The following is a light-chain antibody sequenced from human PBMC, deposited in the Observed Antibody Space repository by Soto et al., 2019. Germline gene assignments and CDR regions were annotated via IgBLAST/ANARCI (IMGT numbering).Light chain of an antibody. Sequence: QSALTQPASVSGAPGQSITISCTYNLVSWYQQHPGNAPKLMIYEGIKRPSGVSNRFSASTSGNTASLTISGLQAEDEADYYCCSYAGQRVVFGGGTKLTVL. V-gene: IGLV2-23*01. CDR2: EGI. CDR1: NL. J-gene: IGLJ2*01. CDR3: CSYAGQRVV.